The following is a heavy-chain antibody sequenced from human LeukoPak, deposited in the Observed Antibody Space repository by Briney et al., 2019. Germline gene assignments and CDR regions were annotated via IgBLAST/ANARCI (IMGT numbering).Heavy chain of an antibody. CDR1: GGSFSGYY. CDR3: ARGTGSSAADI. CDR2: INHSGST. D-gene: IGHD2-15*01. J-gene: IGHJ3*02. Sequence: SETLSLTCAVYGGSFSGYYWSWIRQPPGKGLEWIGEINHSGSTNYNPSLKSRVTMSVDTSKNQFSLKLSSVTAADTAIYYCARGTGSSAADIWGQGTMVTVSS. V-gene: IGHV4-34*01.